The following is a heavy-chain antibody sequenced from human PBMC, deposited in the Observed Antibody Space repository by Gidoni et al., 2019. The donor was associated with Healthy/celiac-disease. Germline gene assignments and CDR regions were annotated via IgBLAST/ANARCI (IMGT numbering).Heavy chain of an antibody. D-gene: IGHD2-2*01. Sequence: QVQLQQWGAGLLKPSETLSLTCAVYGGSFSCYYWSWIRQPPGKGLEWIGEINHSGSTNYNPSLKSRVTISVDTSKNQFSLKLSSVTAADTAVYYCARAPLYCSSTSCYAPFDYWGQGTLVTVSS. J-gene: IGHJ4*02. V-gene: IGHV4-34*01. CDR3: ARAPLYCSSTSCYAPFDY. CDR2: INHSGST. CDR1: GGSFSCYY.